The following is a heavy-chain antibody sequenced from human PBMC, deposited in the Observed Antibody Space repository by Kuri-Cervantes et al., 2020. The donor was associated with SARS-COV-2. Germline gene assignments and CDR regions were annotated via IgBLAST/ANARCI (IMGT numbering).Heavy chain of an antibody. Sequence: GESLKISCAASGFTFSSYAMHWVRQASGKGLEWVAVIWYDGSNKYYADSVKGRFTISRDNSKNTLYLQMNSLRAEDTAVYYCARDPGGDLLLQYYYGMDVWGQGTTVTVSS. D-gene: IGHD2-15*01. CDR2: IWYDGSNK. V-gene: IGHV3-33*08. CDR3: ARDPGGDLLLQYYYGMDV. CDR1: GFTFSSYA. J-gene: IGHJ6*02.